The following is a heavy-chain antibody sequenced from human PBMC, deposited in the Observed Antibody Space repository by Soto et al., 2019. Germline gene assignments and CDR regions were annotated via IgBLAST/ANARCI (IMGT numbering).Heavy chain of an antibody. V-gene: IGHV3-11*01. CDR1: GFTVSDYY. Sequence: GGSLRLSCAASGFTVSDYYMSWIRQAPGKGLEWVSYISSSGSTIYYADSVKGRFTISRDNAKNSLYLQMNSLRAEDTAVYYCARVEKDIVLMVYARYFDYWGQGTLVTVSS. CDR2: ISSSGSTI. J-gene: IGHJ4*02. D-gene: IGHD2-8*01. CDR3: ARVEKDIVLMVYARYFDY.